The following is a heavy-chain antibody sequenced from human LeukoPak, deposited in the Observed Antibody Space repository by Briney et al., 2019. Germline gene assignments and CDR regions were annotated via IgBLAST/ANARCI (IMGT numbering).Heavy chain of an antibody. V-gene: IGHV4-4*07. Sequence: SETLSLTCTVSGDSISSYYWSWIRQPAGKGLEWIGRIYASGSTNYNPSFKSRVTMSLDTSKNQFSLNLSSVTAADTAVYYCARKALPGNWFDPWGQGTLVTVSS. CDR3: ARKALPGNWFDP. J-gene: IGHJ5*02. CDR2: IYASGST. CDR1: GDSISSYY.